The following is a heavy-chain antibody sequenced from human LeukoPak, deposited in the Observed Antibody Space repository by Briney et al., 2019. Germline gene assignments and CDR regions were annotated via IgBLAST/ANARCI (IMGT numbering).Heavy chain of an antibody. CDR3: ARDPNGDYIGAFDM. J-gene: IGHJ3*02. V-gene: IGHV3-23*01. D-gene: IGHD4-17*01. CDR1: GFTFSAYA. CDR2: IRGGGGSA. Sequence: GGSLRLSCTASGFTFSAYAMMWVRQAPGKGPEWVSAIRGGGGSAFYADSVKGRFTISRDNSKYTLFSQMNSLRAEDTAVYYCARDPNGDYIGAFDMWGPGTMVTVSS.